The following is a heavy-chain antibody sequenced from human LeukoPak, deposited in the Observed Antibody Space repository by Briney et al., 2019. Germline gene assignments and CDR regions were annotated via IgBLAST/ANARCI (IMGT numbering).Heavy chain of an antibody. D-gene: IGHD4-11*01. CDR3: ARMTTVITRIY. V-gene: IGHV4-39*01. CDR1: GGSISSSRYF. Sequence: PSETLSLTCTVSGGSISSSRYFWGWLRQPPGKGMEWIGNIYYSGTTYYNPSLKSRITMSIDPSKNQFSLRVSSVTAADTAVYYCARMTTVITRIYWGQGTLVTVSS. J-gene: IGHJ4*02. CDR2: IYYSGTT.